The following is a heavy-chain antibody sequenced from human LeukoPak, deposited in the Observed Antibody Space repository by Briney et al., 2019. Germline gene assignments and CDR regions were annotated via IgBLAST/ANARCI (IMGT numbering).Heavy chain of an antibody. Sequence: GESLKISCKGSGYRFTSYWIGWVRPMPRKGLEWMGIIYPGDSDTRYSPSFQGQVTISADKSISTAYLQWSSLKASDTAMYYCARFRYYYDSSGYDYWGQGTLVTVSS. CDR3: ARFRYYYDSSGYDY. CDR2: IYPGDSDT. CDR1: GYRFTSYW. J-gene: IGHJ4*02. V-gene: IGHV5-51*01. D-gene: IGHD3-22*01.